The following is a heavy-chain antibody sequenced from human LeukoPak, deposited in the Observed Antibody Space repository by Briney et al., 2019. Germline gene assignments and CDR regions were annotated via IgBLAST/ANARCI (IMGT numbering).Heavy chain of an antibody. Sequence: GGSLRLSCAPSGFAMSSNYIRWVRQAPGKGLEWVSVIYIVGNTYYADSVKGRFTISRDNSKNTLYLQKNSRKDDDTAVYYWARGTVTAPDFWGQGTLVTVSS. CDR3: ARGTVTAPDF. CDR1: GFAMSSNY. J-gene: IGHJ4*02. D-gene: IGHD4-17*01. V-gene: IGHV3-53*01. CDR2: IYIVGNT.